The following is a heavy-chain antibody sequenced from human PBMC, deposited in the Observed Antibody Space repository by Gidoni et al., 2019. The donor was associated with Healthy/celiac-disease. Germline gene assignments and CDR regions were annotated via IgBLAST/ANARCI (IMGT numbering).Heavy chain of an antibody. V-gene: IGHV4-31*03. CDR3: GRALKTFRGVIIFDY. Sequence: QVPLQESGPGLVKPSQTLSLTCPVSGGSISSGGYYWSWIRQHPGKGLEWLGYIYYSGSTNYNPDFKSRVTISVRTSKNKLSLKQSSGTAADTAVEYCGRALKTFRGVIIFDYWGQGTLVTVSS. J-gene: IGHJ4*02. CDR1: GGSISSGGYY. CDR2: IYYSGST. D-gene: IGHD3-10*01.